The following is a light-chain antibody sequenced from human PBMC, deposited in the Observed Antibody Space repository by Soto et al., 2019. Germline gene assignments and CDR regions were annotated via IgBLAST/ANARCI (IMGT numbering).Light chain of an antibody. CDR2: QAS. V-gene: IGKV1-5*03. J-gene: IGKJ1*01. CDR1: QSISSW. CDR3: QQYNSYPWT. Sequence: DIQMTQSPSTLSASVGDRVTITCRASQSISSWLAWYHQKPGKAPKLLIYQASSLESGVPSRFSGSGSGTEFTLTINSLQPDDFAIYYCQQYNSYPWTFGQGTKVDIK.